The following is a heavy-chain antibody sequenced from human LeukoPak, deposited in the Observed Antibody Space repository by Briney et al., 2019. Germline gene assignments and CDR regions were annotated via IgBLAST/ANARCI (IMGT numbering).Heavy chain of an antibody. J-gene: IGHJ4*02. CDR2: ITASGTAM. D-gene: IGHD1-26*01. V-gene: IGHV3-48*02. CDR1: GFTFSSYS. Sequence: GGSLRLSCAASGFTFSSYSMNWVRQAPGKGLEWVSHITASGTAMFYADSVKGRFTISRDNAKNSLYLQMNSLRNEDTAVYYCASSGSYRFDYWGQGTLVTVSS. CDR3: ASSGSYRFDY.